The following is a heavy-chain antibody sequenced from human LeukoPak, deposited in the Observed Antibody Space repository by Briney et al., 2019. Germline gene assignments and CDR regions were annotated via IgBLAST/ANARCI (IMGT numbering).Heavy chain of an antibody. J-gene: IGHJ4*02. CDR2: IYYSGST. CDR3: ARLSPYVTVPAPYFDY. CDR1: GGSISSSSYY. V-gene: IGHV4-39*01. Sequence: SETLSLTCTVSGGSISSSSYYWGWIRQPPGKGLEWIGSIYYSGSTYYNPSLKSRVTISVDTSKNQFSLKLSSVTAADTAVYYCARLSPYVTVPAPYFDYWGQGTLVTVSS. D-gene: IGHD2-21*02.